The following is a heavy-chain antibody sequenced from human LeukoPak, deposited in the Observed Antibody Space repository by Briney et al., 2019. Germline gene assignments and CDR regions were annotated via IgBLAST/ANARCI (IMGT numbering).Heavy chain of an antibody. CDR1: GGSFSGYY. V-gene: IGHV4-34*01. Sequence: SETLSLTCAVYGGSFSGYYWSWIRQPPGKGLEWIGEINHSGSTNYNPSLKSRVTISVDTSKSQFSLKLSSVTAADTAVYYCASLDSSGRSAADYWGQGTLVTVSS. J-gene: IGHJ4*02. CDR3: ASLDSSGRSAADY. D-gene: IGHD3-22*01. CDR2: INHSGST.